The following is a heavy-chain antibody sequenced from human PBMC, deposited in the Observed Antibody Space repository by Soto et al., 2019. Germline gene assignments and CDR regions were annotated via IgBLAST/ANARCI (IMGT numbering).Heavy chain of an antibody. J-gene: IGHJ6*02. CDR2: IYYSGST. D-gene: IGHD2-2*01. CDR1: GGSISSYY. V-gene: IGHV4-59*01. CDR3: ARDPTKPYGMDV. Sequence: QVQLQESGPGLVKPSETLSLTCTVSGGSISSYYWSWIWQPPGKGLEWIGYIYYSGSTNYNPSLKSRVTISVDTSKNQFSLKLSSVTAADTAVYYCARDPTKPYGMDVWGQGTTVTVSS.